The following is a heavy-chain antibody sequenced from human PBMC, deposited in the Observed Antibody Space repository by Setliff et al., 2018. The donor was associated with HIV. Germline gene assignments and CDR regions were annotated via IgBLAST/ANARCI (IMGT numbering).Heavy chain of an antibody. Sequence: GGSLRLSCEASGFTFSASPIHWVRQAPGKGLEWAAVISYDGRNKFYIDSVKGRFTLSRDNSKNTVYLQMNSLRPEDTGVYYCVRDGKIGARLDYWGPGTQVTVSS. CDR2: ISYDGRNK. J-gene: IGHJ4*02. V-gene: IGHV3-30*04. CDR3: VRDGKIGARLDY. D-gene: IGHD6-6*01. CDR1: GFTFSASP.